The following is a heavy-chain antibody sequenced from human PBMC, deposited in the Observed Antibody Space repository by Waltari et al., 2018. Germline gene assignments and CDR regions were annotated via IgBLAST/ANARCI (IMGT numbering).Heavy chain of an antibody. Sequence: QLQLQESGPGLVKPSATLSLTCTVSGGSISSSSYYWGWIRQPPGKGLECLATIYYSGNTFYNPSIKSRATLSIDTSKNQFSLKLSSVTAADTAVYYCAREPSSEMGFDYWGQGTLVSVSS. CDR3: AREPSSEMGFDY. CDR2: IYYSGNT. J-gene: IGHJ4*02. V-gene: IGHV4-39*07. CDR1: GGSISSSSYY. D-gene: IGHD6-6*01.